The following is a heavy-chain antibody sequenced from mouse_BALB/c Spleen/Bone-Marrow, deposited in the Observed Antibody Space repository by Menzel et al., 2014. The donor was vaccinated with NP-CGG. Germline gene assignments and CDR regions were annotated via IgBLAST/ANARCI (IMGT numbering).Heavy chain of an antibody. CDR3: ASYRYAWYFDV. CDR1: GLNIKDTY. V-gene: IGHV14-3*02. CDR2: IDPANGNT. J-gene: IGHJ1*01. Sequence: DVKLVESGAELVKPGASVKLSCTASGLNIKDTYMHWVKQRPEQGLEWIGRIDPANGNTKYDPKFQGKATITADTSSNTAYLQLSSLTSEDTAVYYCASYRYAWYFDVWGAGTTVTVSS. D-gene: IGHD2-14*01.